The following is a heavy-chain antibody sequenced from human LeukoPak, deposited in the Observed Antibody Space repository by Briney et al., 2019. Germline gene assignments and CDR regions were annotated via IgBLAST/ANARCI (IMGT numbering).Heavy chain of an antibody. CDR1: GFTFSSYA. CDR2: ISGSGGST. J-gene: IGHJ4*02. V-gene: IGHV3-23*01. D-gene: IGHD6-13*01. CDR3: AKATSSSRYGYSDY. Sequence: PGGSLRLSCAASGFTFSSYAMSWVRQAPGKGLEWVSGISGSGGSTYYADSVTGRLTISRDNSKNTVYLQMNSLRAEDTAVYYCAKATSSSRYGYSDYWGQGTLVTVSS.